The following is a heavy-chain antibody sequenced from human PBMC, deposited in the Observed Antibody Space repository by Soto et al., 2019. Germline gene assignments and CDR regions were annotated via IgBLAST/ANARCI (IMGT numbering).Heavy chain of an antibody. Sequence: SETLSLTCTVSGGSISSSSYYWGWIRQPPGKGLEWIGSIYYSGSTYYNPSLKSRVTISVDTSKNQFSLKLSSVTAADTAVYYCARPSGDFWSGRYYYYYYMDVWGKGTTVTVSS. D-gene: IGHD3-3*01. CDR2: IYYSGST. CDR1: GGSISSSSYY. J-gene: IGHJ6*03. CDR3: ARPSGDFWSGRYYYYYYMDV. V-gene: IGHV4-39*01.